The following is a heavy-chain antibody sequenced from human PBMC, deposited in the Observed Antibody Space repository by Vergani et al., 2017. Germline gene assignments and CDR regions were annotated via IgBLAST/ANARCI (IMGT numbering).Heavy chain of an antibody. CDR2: INNNGGST. D-gene: IGHD2-2*01. V-gene: IGHV3-23*01. Sequence: QLLESGGGLIQPGGSLRLSCAASGFTFNSYAMTWVRQAPGKGLEWVSGINNNGGSTYYADSVKGRFTISRDNSKNTLYLQMTDLRAADTATYYWAKVYGSTSCPYGGGAFDVWGHGTMVTVSS. CDR3: AKVYGSTSCPYGGGAFDV. J-gene: IGHJ3*01. CDR1: GFTFNSYA.